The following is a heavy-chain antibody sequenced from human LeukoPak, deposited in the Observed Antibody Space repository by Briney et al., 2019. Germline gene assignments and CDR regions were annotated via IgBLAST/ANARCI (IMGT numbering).Heavy chain of an antibody. CDR1: GGTFSSYA. J-gene: IGHJ1*01. CDR2: IIPILGIA. Sequence: GASVRVSCKASGGTFSSYAISWVRQAPGQGLEWMGRIIPILGIANYAQKFQGRVTITADKSTSTAYMELSSLRSEDTAVYYCARGADGSGSDTYFQHWGQGTLVTVSS. V-gene: IGHV1-69*04. D-gene: IGHD3-10*01. CDR3: ARGADGSGSDTYFQH.